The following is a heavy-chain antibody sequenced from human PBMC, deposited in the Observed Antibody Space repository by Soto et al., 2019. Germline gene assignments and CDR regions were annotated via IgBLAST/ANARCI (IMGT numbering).Heavy chain of an antibody. J-gene: IGHJ6*02. CDR2: IKQDGSEK. D-gene: IGHD1-1*01. CDR1: GFTFSSYW. CDR3: ARVGWNNYYYYGMDV. Sequence: VGSLRLSCAASGFTFSSYWMSWVRQAPGKGLEWVANIKQDGSEKYYVDSVKGRFTISRDNAKNSLYLQMNSLRAEDTAVYYCARVGWNNYYYYGMDVWGQGTTVTVS. V-gene: IGHV3-7*03.